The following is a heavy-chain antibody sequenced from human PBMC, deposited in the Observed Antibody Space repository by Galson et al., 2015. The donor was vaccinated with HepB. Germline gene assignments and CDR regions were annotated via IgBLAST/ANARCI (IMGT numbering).Heavy chain of an antibody. CDR3: ARDRSGGGACLDH. Sequence: SLRLSCAGSGFIFRSYGIHWVRQAPGKGLEWLAVIYSDGSNKYYADSVKGRFTISRDNPKNTLYLQMTSLRAEDTAVYYCARDRSGGGACLDHWGQGTLVTVSS. CDR1: GFIFRSYG. CDR2: IYSDGSNK. D-gene: IGHD2-21*02. V-gene: IGHV3-33*01. J-gene: IGHJ4*02.